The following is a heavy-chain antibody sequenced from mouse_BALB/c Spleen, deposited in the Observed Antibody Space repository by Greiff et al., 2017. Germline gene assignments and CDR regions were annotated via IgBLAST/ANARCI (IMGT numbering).Heavy chain of an antibody. CDR3: AREDGYDGGYAMDY. J-gene: IGHJ4*01. CDR1: GFTFSSFG. V-gene: IGHV5-17*02. Sequence: LVESGGGLVQPGGSRKLSCAASGFTFSSFGMHWVRQAPEKGLEWVAYISSGSSTIYYADTVKGRFTISRDNPKNTLFLQMTSLRSEDTAMYYCAREDGYDGGYAMDYWGQGTSVTVSS. CDR2: ISSGSSTI. D-gene: IGHD2-2*01.